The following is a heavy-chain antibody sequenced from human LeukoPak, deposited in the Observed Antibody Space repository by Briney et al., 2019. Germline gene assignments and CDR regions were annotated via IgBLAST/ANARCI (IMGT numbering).Heavy chain of an antibody. CDR3: ARGARLWFGELLQPRYYYGVDV. Sequence: SETLSLTCAVYGGSFSGYYWSWIRQPPGKGLEWIGEINHSGSTNYNPSLKSRVTISVDTSKNQLSLKLGSVTAADTAVYYCARGARLWFGELLQPRYYYGVDVWGQGTTVTVSS. D-gene: IGHD3-10*01. J-gene: IGHJ6*02. CDR1: GGSFSGYY. V-gene: IGHV4-34*01. CDR2: INHSGST.